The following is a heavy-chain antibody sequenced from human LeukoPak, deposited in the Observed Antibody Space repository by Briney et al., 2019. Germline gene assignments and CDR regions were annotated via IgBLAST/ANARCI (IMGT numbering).Heavy chain of an antibody. CDR1: GFTFSSYA. J-gene: IGHJ4*02. D-gene: IGHD5-18*01. V-gene: IGHV3-30-3*01. CDR3: AREGAMAFDY. CDR2: ISYDGSNK. Sequence: GRSLGLSCAASGFTFSSYAMHWVRQAPGKGLEWVAVISYDGSNKYYADSVKGRFTISRDNSKNTLYLQMNSLRAEDTAAYYCAREGAMAFDYWGQGTLVTVSS.